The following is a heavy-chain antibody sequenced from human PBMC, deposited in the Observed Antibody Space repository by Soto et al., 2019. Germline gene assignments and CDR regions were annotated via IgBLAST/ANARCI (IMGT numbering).Heavy chain of an antibody. CDR2: ISGSGGST. CDR3: AKGLTYYDFWSGYYNFDY. V-gene: IGHV3-23*01. J-gene: IGHJ4*02. CDR1: GFTFSSYA. Sequence: EVQLLESGGGLVQPGGSLRLSCAASGFTFSSYAMSWVRQAPGKGLEWVSAISGSGGSTYYADSVKGRFTISRDNSKNTLYLQMNRLRAEDTAVYYCAKGLTYYDFWSGYYNFDYWGQGTLVTVSS. D-gene: IGHD3-3*01.